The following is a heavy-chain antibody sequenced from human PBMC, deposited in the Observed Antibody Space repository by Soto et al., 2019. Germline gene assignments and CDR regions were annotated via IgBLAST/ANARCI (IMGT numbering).Heavy chain of an antibody. Sequence: GGSLRLSCAASGFTFDDYAMHWVRQAPGKGLEWVTGISWNSDTIGYADSVKGRFTISRDDAKNSLYLQMNSLRAEDTAFYYCARDVWSRASGPPDSWGQGTLVTVSS. V-gene: IGHV3-9*01. J-gene: IGHJ4*02. CDR1: GFTFDDYA. D-gene: IGHD3-10*01. CDR3: ARDVWSRASGPPDS. CDR2: ISWNSDTI.